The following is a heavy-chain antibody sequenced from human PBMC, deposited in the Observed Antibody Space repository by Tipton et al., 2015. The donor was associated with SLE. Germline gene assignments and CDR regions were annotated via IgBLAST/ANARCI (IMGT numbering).Heavy chain of an antibody. D-gene: IGHD2-8*01. Sequence: TLSLTCTVSGVSISGSSYYCDWIRQPPGKGPEWIGRITNSGNTYYTPSFQSRVTMSVDMSKNHFSLKLSSVTAADTAVYYCARHDTNYGRNWFDPWGQGTLVTVSS. J-gene: IGHJ5*02. CDR3: ARHDTNYGRNWFDP. CDR1: GVSISGSSYY. V-gene: IGHV4-39*01. CDR2: ITNSGNT.